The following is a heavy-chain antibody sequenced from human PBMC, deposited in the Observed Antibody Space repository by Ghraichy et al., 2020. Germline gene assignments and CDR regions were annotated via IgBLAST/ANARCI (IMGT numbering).Heavy chain of an antibody. Sequence: GGSLRLSCAASGFTFSNFPMNWVRQAPGKGLECLSNIRTTSEKVNDADYVKGRFTISRDDAKNSLYLQMSSLTEEDTAVYFCARDRDYAFDAWGQGTMVTVSS. J-gene: IGHJ3*01. CDR3: ARDRDYAFDA. V-gene: IGHV3-48*02. D-gene: IGHD2-21*01. CDR1: GFTFSNFP. CDR2: IRTTSEKV.